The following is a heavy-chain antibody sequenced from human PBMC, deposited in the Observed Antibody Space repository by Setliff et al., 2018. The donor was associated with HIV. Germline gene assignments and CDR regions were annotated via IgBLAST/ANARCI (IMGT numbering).Heavy chain of an antibody. CDR3: ARGGAVSADFDS. CDR2: IYYTGST. V-gene: IGHV4-59*12. Sequence: SETLSLTCTVSGGSISSYYWSWIRQSPGKGLEWIGYIYYTGSTKFNPSVESRVTISVDTSKNQFSLSLNSVTAADTAVYFCARGGAVSADFDSWGQGTLVTVSS. CDR1: GGSISSYY. J-gene: IGHJ5*01. D-gene: IGHD3-16*01.